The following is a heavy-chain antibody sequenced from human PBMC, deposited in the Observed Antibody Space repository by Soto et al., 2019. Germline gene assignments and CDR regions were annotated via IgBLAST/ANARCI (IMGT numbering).Heavy chain of an antibody. Sequence: SQTLSLPCAISGDSVSSNSAAWNWIRQSPSRGLEWLGRTYYRSKWYNDYAVSVKSRITINPDTSKNQFSLQLNSVTPEDTSGYYCARASSSSSLPPPYFDYWGQGTLVTVSS. CDR1: GDSVSSNSAA. CDR2: TYYRSKWYN. CDR3: ARASSSSSLPPPYFDY. V-gene: IGHV6-1*01. D-gene: IGHD6-6*01. J-gene: IGHJ4*02.